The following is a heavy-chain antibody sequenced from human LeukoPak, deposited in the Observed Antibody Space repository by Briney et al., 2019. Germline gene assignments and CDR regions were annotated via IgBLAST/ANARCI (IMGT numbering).Heavy chain of an antibody. V-gene: IGHV3-74*01. J-gene: IGHJ6*03. CDR1: GFTFSSYW. CDR2: INSDGSST. D-gene: IGHD6-6*01. CDR3: ARDSSSYYYYYMDV. Sequence: GGSLRLSCAASGFTFSSYWMHWVRQAPGKGLVWVSRINSDGSSTSYADSVKGRFTISRGNAKNTLYLQMNRLRAEDTAVYYCARDSSSYYYYYMDVWGKGTTATVSS.